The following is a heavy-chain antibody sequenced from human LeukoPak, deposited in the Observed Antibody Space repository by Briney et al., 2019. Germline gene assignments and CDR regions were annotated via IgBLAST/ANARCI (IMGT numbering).Heavy chain of an antibody. V-gene: IGHV3-23*01. Sequence: GGSLRLSCAASGFTFSSYAMSWVRQAPGKGLEWVSAISGSGGSTYYADSVKGRFTISRDNAKNSLYLQMNSLRAEDTAVYYCARSSIAAAEFDYWGQGTLVTVSS. CDR1: GFTFSSYA. CDR3: ARSSIAAAEFDY. D-gene: IGHD6-13*01. J-gene: IGHJ4*02. CDR2: ISGSGGST.